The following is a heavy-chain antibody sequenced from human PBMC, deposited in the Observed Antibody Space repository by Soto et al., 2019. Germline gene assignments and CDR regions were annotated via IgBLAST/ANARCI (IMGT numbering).Heavy chain of an antibody. J-gene: IGHJ4*02. CDR3: AKAYCGSPNRHRSPAY. D-gene: IGHD2-2*01. V-gene: IGHV3-23*01. CDR1: GFTFSSYA. Sequence: GGSLRLSCAASGFTFSSYAMSWVRQAPGKGLEWVSAISGSGGSTYYADSVKGRFTISRDNSKNTLYLQMNSLRAEDTAVYYCAKAYCGSPNRHRSPAYWGQGTLVTVCS. CDR2: ISGSGGST.